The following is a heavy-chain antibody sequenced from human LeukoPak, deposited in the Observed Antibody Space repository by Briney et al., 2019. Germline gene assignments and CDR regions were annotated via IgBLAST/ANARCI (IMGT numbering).Heavy chain of an antibody. V-gene: IGHV1-69*13. Sequence: SVKVSCKASGGTFSSYAISWVRQAPGQGLEWMGGIIPIFGTANYAQKFQGRVTITADESTSTAYMELGSLRSEDTAVYYCARDIVVVPAVGLNYYYYGMDVWGKGTTVTVSS. CDR1: GGTFSSYA. CDR2: IIPIFGTA. D-gene: IGHD2-2*01. J-gene: IGHJ6*04. CDR3: ARDIVVVPAVGLNYYYYGMDV.